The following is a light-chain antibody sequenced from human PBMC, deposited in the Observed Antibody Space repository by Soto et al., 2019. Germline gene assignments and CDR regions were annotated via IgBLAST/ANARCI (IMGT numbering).Light chain of an antibody. V-gene: IGKV1-8*01. CDR2: SAS. J-gene: IGKJ4*01. CDR1: QGISSF. CDR3: QQLNSYPLT. Sequence: AIRMTQSPSSLSASTGDRVTITCRASQGISSFLAWYQQQPGKAPKLLIHSASTLQSGVPSRFSGSGSGTDFTLTISSLQPEDFATYYCQQLNSYPLTFGGGTKVDI.